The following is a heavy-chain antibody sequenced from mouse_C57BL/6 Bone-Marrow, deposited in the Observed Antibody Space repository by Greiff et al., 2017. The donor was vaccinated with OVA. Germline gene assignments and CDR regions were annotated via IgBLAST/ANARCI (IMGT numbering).Heavy chain of an antibody. Sequence: EVQLQESGPELVKPGASVKIPCKASGYTFTDYNMDWVKQSHGKSLEWIGDINPNNGGTIYNQKFKGKATLTVDKSSSTAYMELRSLTSEDTAVYYCARDGCPRRGGPILAMDYWGQGTSVTVSS. CDR3: ARDGCPRRGGPILAMDY. J-gene: IGHJ4*01. V-gene: IGHV1-18*01. D-gene: IGHD1-1*02. CDR1: GYTFTDYN. CDR2: INPNNGGT.